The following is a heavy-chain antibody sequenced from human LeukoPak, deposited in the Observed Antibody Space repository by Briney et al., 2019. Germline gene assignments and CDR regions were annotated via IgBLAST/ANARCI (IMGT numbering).Heavy chain of an antibody. CDR1: GFTFSSYE. CDR3: ARGGVAGPRDY. V-gene: IGHV3-48*03. D-gene: IGHD6-19*01. CDR2: ISSSGSTI. J-gene: IGHJ4*02. Sequence: PGGSLRLSCAASGFTFSSYEMNWVRQAPGKGLEWVPYISSSGSTIYYADSVKGRFTISRDNAKNSLYLQMNSLRAEDTAVYYCARGGVAGPRDYWGQGTLVTVSS.